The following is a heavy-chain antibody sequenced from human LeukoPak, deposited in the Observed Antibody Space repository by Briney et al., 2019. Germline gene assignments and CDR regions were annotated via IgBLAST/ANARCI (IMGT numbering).Heavy chain of an antibody. CDR1: GYTFTGYY. V-gene: IGHV1-2*02. D-gene: IGHD6-13*01. CDR2: INPNNGGT. CDR3: ARGATAGRFSLRPTGAYYMDV. Sequence: ASVTVSCKASGYTFTGYYMHWVRQAPGQGLEWMGWINPNNGGTNCAQKFQGRVTMTRDTSINTAYMELSSLRFDDTAVYYCARGATAGRFSLRPTGAYYMDVWGKGTTVTVSS. J-gene: IGHJ6*03.